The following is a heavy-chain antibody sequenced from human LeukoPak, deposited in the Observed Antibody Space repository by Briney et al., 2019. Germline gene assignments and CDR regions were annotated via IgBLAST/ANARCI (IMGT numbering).Heavy chain of an antibody. CDR2: IYTSGRT. V-gene: IGHV4-61*02. CDR1: GGSISSGSYS. D-gene: IGHD3-10*01. J-gene: IGHJ6*03. CDR3: AGDGVYGSGSYYNGYYYYYYMDV. Sequence: PSETLSLTCTVSGGSISSGSYSWTWIRQPAGKGLEYIGRIYTSGRTNYNPSLKSRVTISVDTSKNQFSLKLSSVTAADTAVYYCAGDGVYGSGSYYNGYYYYYYMDVWGKGTTVTISS.